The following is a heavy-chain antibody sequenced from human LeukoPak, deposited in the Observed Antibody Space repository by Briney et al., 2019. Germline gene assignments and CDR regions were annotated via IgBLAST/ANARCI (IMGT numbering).Heavy chain of an antibody. D-gene: IGHD1-26*01. Sequence: GASVKVSCKASGYTFTDYYLHWVRQALGHGLEWMGWINPKTGVTKYAQNFQGRVTMTRDTSISTAYMEVSRLRSDDTAVFYCARDLAMYSPDLDYWGQGTLVTVSS. CDR3: ARDLAMYSPDLDY. V-gene: IGHV1-2*02. CDR2: INPKTGVT. CDR1: GYTFTDYY. J-gene: IGHJ4*02.